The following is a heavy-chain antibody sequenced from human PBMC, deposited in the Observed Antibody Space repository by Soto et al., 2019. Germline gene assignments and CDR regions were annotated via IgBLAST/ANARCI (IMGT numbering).Heavy chain of an antibody. J-gene: IGHJ4*02. CDR2: ISGSGVST. Sequence: VQLVESGGGVVQPGRSLRLSCTASGFTFSDYGMHWVRQAPGKGLEWVSAISGSGVSTYYAESVKGRFTISRDNSKNTLYLQMNSLRAEDTAVYYCAKKVRGPYSPVDYWGQGTLVTVSS. CDR1: GFTFSDYG. V-gene: IGHV3-23*04. CDR3: AKKVRGPYSPVDY. D-gene: IGHD4-4*01.